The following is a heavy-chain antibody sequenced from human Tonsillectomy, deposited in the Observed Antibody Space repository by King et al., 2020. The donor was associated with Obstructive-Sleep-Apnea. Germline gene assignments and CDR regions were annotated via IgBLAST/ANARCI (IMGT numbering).Heavy chain of an antibody. J-gene: IGHJ4*02. Sequence: VQLVESGTEVKKPGASVKVSCKVSGYTLTELSMHWVRQAPGKGLEWMGGFDPEDGETIYAQKFQGRVTMTEDTSTDTAYMELSSLRSEDTAVYYCATDQTYSRHRALHYWGQGTLVTVSS. CDR1: GYTLTELS. D-gene: IGHD6-13*01. CDR3: ATDQTYSRHRALHY. CDR2: FDPEDGET. V-gene: IGHV1-24*01.